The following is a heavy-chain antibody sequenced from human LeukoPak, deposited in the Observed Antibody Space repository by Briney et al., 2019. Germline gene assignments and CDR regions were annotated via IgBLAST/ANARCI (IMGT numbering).Heavy chain of an antibody. D-gene: IGHD3-10*01. Sequence: GGSLRLSCAASAFTFSRYGMHWVRQPPGKGLEWVALIRSDGNNKYYANSVKGRFTISRDNSKNTLSLQMNSLRTEDTAVYYCAKDRYGSGSDTPWGQGTLVTVSS. V-gene: IGHV3-30*02. CDR2: IRSDGNNK. J-gene: IGHJ5*02. CDR3: AKDRYGSGSDTP. CDR1: AFTFSRYG.